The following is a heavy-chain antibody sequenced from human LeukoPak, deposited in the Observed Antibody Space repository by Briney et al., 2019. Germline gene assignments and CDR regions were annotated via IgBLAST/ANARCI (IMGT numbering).Heavy chain of an antibody. D-gene: IGHD3-22*01. J-gene: IGHJ4*02. V-gene: IGHV4-31*03. Sequence: SETLSLTCTVSGDSISSGGYYWTWIRQNPAKGLEWLGYIHHSGSAYYNPSLKSRITISVDTSKNQFSLNMSSVTVADTAVYYCARDSSGYYVFDYWGQGTLVTVSS. CDR3: ARDSSGYYVFDY. CDR2: IHHSGSA. CDR1: GDSISSGGYY.